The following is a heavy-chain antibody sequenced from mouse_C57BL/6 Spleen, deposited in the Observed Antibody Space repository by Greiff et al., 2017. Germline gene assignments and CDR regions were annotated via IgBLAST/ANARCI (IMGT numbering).Heavy chain of an antibody. V-gene: IGHV5-17*01. Sequence: EVNLVESGGGLVKPGGSLKLSCAASGFTFSDYGMHWVRQAPEKGLEWVAYISSGSSTIYYADTVKGRFTISRDNANNTFFLQSTSIRYEDAAMYYCAPLTGTDGSAYWGQGTLVTVSA. D-gene: IGHD4-1*01. CDR3: APLTGTDGSAY. CDR2: ISSGSSTI. J-gene: IGHJ3*01. CDR1: GFTFSDYG.